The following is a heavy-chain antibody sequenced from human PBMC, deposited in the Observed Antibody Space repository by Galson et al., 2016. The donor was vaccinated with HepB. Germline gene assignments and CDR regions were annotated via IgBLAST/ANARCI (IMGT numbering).Heavy chain of an antibody. CDR2: ISGSRNSA. D-gene: IGHD3-22*01. J-gene: IGHJ4*02. V-gene: IGHV3-23*01. CDR1: GFTLSTYA. Sequence: SLRLSCAASGFTLSTYAMSWVRQAPGKGLEWVSTISGSRNSAYYANSVKGRFTISGDNSKNTLFLHMNSLRVEDTAIYYCAKDADYHFDSSDYLDYWGQGTLVTVSS. CDR3: AKDADYHFDSSDYLDY.